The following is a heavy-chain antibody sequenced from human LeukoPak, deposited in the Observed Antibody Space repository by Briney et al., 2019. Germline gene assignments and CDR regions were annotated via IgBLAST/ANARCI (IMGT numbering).Heavy chain of an antibody. CDR2: INHSGST. J-gene: IGHJ6*03. V-gene: IGHV4-34*01. D-gene: IGHD2-2*01. Sequence: SETLSLTCAVYGGSFSGYYWSWIRQPPGKGLEWIGEINHSGSTNYNPSLKSRVTISVDTSKNQFSLKPSSATAADTAVYYCASITAAPDSYYYYYYMDVWGKGTTVTVSS. CDR1: GGSFSGYY. CDR3: ASITAAPDSYYYYYYMDV.